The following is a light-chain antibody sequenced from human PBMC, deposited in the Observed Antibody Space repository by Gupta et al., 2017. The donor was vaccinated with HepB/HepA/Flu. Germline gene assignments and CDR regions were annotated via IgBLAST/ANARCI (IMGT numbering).Light chain of an antibody. CDR1: QSIRSW. V-gene: IGKV1-5*03. J-gene: IGKJ1*01. Sequence: DIAMPQSPATLSASVGDRVAITCRASQSIRSWLAWYQQKPGTAPKLLIYKVSILQSGVPSRFSASGSGTEFTLTITNLEPDDFATYYCQQYNVFPGTLGQGTKVEIK. CDR3: QQYNVFPGT. CDR2: KVS.